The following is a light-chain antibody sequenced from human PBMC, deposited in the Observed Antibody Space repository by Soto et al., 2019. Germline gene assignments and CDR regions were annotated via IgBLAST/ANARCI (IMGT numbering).Light chain of an antibody. J-gene: IGKJ1*01. CDR2: KAS. V-gene: IGKV1-5*03. CDR1: QTISSW. CDR3: QHYNTYSET. Sequence: DIQMTQSPSTLSGSVGDRCIITCRAIQTISSWLAWYEQKPGKAPKLLIYKASTLKSGVPSRFRGSGSGTEFTLTISSLQPDDFATYYCQHYNTYSETFGQGTKVDIK.